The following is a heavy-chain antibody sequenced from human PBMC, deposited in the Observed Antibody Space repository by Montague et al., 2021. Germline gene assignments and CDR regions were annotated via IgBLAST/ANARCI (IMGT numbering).Heavy chain of an antibody. CDR2: IYYSGST. J-gene: IGHJ6*02. CDR3: AVTPSLYYHGMDV. D-gene: IGHD4-23*01. Sequence: SETLSLTCTVSGGSISSSSYYWGWIRQPPGKGLEWIGSIYYSGSTYYNPSLKSRLTISVDTSKNQFSLKLSSVTAAGTAVYYGAVTPSLYYHGMDVWGQGPPATVPS. V-gene: IGHV4-39*01. CDR1: GGSISSSSYY.